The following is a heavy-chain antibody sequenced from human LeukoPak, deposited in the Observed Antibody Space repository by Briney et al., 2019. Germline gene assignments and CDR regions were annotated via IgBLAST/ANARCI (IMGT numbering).Heavy chain of an antibody. D-gene: IGHD3-3*01. V-gene: IGHV4-59*01. CDR3: ARLFWSDSHSFDY. CDR2: IHYSGST. J-gene: IGHJ4*02. CDR1: GGSTSSYY. Sequence: PSETLSLTCIVSGGSTSSYYWSRIRQPPGKGLEWIGYIHYSGSTNYNPSLKSRVTISLDTSKNQFSLKLSSVTAADTAVYYCARLFWSDSHSFDYWGQGTLVTVSS.